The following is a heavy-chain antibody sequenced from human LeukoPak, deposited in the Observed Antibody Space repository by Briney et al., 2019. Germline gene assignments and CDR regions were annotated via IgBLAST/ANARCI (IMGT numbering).Heavy chain of an antibody. Sequence: SETLSLTCAAYGGSFSGYYWSWIRQSPGKGLEWIGEINHSEATAYNPSFKSRVSISVDTSKNQFSLKLSSVTAADTAVYYCAREAQYCSGGSCYRGYFQHWGQGTLVTVSS. CDR1: GGSFSGYY. J-gene: IGHJ1*01. CDR3: AREAQYCSGGSCYRGYFQH. CDR2: INHSEAT. D-gene: IGHD2-15*01. V-gene: IGHV4-34*01.